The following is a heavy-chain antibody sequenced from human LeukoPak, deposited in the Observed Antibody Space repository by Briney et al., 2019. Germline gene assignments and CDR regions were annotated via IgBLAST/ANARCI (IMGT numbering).Heavy chain of an antibody. CDR2: IYPGDSDT. CDR1: GYSFTSYW. CDR3: ARCYGDRYYYYGMDV. D-gene: IGHD4-17*01. V-gene: IGHV5-51*01. J-gene: IGHJ6*04. Sequence: NRGESLKISCKGSGYSFTSYWIGWVRQMPGKGLEWMGIIYPGDSDTRYSPSFQGQVTISADKSISTAYLQWSSLKAPDTAMYYCARCYGDRYYYYGMDVWGKGATVTVSS.